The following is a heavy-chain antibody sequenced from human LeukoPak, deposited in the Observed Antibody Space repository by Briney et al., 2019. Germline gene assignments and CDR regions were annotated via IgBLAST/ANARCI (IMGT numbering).Heavy chain of an antibody. J-gene: IGHJ5*02. CDR3: ARAYSSGWYRRTWFDP. CDR1: GYTFTGYY. V-gene: IGHV1-2*02. Sequence: GASVKVSCKASGYTFTGYYMHWVRQAPGQGLEWMGWINPNSGGTNYAQKFQGRVTMTRDTSISTAYMELSRLRSDDTAVYYCARAYSSGWYRRTWFDPWGRGTLVTVSS. CDR2: INPNSGGT. D-gene: IGHD6-19*01.